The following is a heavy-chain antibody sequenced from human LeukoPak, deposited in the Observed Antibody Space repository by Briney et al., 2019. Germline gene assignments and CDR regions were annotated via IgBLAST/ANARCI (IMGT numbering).Heavy chain of an antibody. CDR1: GFTFSPYL. D-gene: IGHD5-18*01. Sequence: GWLLIFSCAASGFTFSPYLMQLARKAPGKKLLMGSHINRNCRTTHYADSVKGRFTISRDNTKNTLYLQMNSLRAEDTSVYYCARDRGYSQDYWGQGTLVTVSS. CDR3: ARDRGYSQDY. V-gene: IGHV3-74*01. J-gene: IGHJ4*02. CDR2: INRNCRTT.